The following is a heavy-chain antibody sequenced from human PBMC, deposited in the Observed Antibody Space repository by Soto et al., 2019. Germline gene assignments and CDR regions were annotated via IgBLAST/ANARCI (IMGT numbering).Heavy chain of an antibody. CDR2: ISGSGGRS. V-gene: IGHV3-23*01. D-gene: IGHD3-16*01. J-gene: IGHJ4*02. CDR3: AKAYFVWSSEQPYYFDY. Sequence: EVQLLDSGGGLVQPGGSLRLSCAASGFTFSNYAMTWVRQGPGKGLEWVSGISGSGGRSYYADSVKGRFTISRDNSKSKLYLQMNRLRAEDPAVYYCAKAYFVWSSEQPYYFDYWGQGTLVTVSS. CDR1: GFTFSNYA.